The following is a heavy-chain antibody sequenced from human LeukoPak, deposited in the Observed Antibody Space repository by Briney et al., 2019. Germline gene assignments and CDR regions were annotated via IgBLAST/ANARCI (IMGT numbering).Heavy chain of an antibody. J-gene: IGHJ4*02. CDR2: ISSSGSTI. CDR3: ARDLRTSVRAFDY. D-gene: IGHD3-10*01. Sequence: GGSLRHSCAASGFTFISYEMNWVRQAPGKGLEWVSNISSSGSTIFDADSVRGRFTISRDNAKNSLYLQMNSLRAEDTALYYCARDLRTSVRAFDYWGQGTLVTVSS. CDR1: GFTFISYE. V-gene: IGHV3-48*03.